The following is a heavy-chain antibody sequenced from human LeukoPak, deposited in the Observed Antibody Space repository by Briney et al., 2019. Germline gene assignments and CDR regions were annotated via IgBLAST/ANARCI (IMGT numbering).Heavy chain of an antibody. CDR2: ISAYNGNT. V-gene: IGHV1-18*01. CDR1: GYTFTSYG. J-gene: IGHJ6*02. CDR3: ARDNIVLMVYAPAYYYYGMDV. D-gene: IGHD2-8*01. Sequence: ASVKVSCKASGYTFTSYGISWVRQAAGQGLEWRGWISAYNGNTNYAQKLQGRVTMTTDTSTSTAYMELRSLRSDDTAVYYCARDNIVLMVYAPAYYYYGMDVWGQGTTVTVSS.